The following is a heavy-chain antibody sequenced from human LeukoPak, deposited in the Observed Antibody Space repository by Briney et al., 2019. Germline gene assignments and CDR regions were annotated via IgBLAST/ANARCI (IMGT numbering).Heavy chain of an antibody. CDR3: AKSNGYGLIDI. V-gene: IGHV4-34*01. J-gene: IGHJ3*02. Sequence: SETLSLTCTVSGGSISSYYWSWIRQPPGKGLEWIGEINHSGSTNYNPSLKSRVTISLDTSRNQFSLKLNSVTAADTAVYYCAKSNGYGLIDIWGQGTMVTVSS. D-gene: IGHD3-22*01. CDR1: GGSISSYY. CDR2: INHSGST.